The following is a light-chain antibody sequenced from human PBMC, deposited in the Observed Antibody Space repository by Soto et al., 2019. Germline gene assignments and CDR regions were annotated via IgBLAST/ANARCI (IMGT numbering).Light chain of an antibody. CDR1: SSDVGHYNY. V-gene: IGLV2-14*03. J-gene: IGLJ1*01. CDR3: CSYTRTSSRV. Sequence: SVLTQPASVSGSPGQSVTISCTGTSSDVGHYNYVSWYQQHPGNAPKLIIFDVSIRPSGVSDRFSGSKSGNTASLTISGLQAEDEADYYCCSYTRTSSRVFGTGTKVTVL. CDR2: DVS.